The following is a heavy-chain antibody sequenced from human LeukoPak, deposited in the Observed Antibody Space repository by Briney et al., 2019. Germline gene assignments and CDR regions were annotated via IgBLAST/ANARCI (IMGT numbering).Heavy chain of an antibody. CDR2: INGDGSTT. CDR3: AKTAPRAYCGGDCYSGFDY. CDR1: GFTFSSYW. D-gene: IGHD2-21*02. Sequence: GGSLRLSCAASGFTFSSYWMHWVRQAPGKGLVWVSHINGDGSTTSYADSVKGRFTISRDNAKNTVYLQMNSLRAEDTAVYYCAKTAPRAYCGGDCYSGFDYWGQGTLVTVSS. V-gene: IGHV3-74*01. J-gene: IGHJ4*02.